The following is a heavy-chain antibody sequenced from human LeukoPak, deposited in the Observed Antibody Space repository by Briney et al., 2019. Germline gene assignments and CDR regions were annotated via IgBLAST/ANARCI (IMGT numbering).Heavy chain of an antibody. V-gene: IGHV4-4*02. CDR1: GGSISSSNW. Sequence: SETLSLTCAVSGGSISSSNWWSWVRQPPGKGLEWIGEIYHSGSTNYNPSLKSRVTISVDKSKNQFSLKLSSVTAADTAVYYCARVEGTGGNSLDYWGQGTLVTVSS. J-gene: IGHJ4*02. D-gene: IGHD4-23*01. CDR2: IYHSGST. CDR3: ARVEGTGGNSLDY.